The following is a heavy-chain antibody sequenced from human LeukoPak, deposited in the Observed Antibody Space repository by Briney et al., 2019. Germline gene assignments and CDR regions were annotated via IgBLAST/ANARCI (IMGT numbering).Heavy chain of an antibody. Sequence: GGSLRLSCAASGFTFSSYAMHWVRQASGKGLEYVSAISSNGGSTYYANSVKGRFTISRDNSKNTLYLQMGSLRAEDMAVYYCAREGILDVWGKGTTVTVSS. V-gene: IGHV3-64*01. CDR3: AREGILDV. CDR1: GFTFSSYA. CDR2: ISSNGGST. J-gene: IGHJ6*04.